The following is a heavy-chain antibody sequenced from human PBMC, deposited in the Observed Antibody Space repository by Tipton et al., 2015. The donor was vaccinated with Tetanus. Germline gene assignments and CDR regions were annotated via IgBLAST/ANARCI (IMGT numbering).Heavy chain of an antibody. CDR3: ARGPMVRGVTRFDY. D-gene: IGHD3-10*01. CDR2: IEYNGIT. J-gene: IGHJ4*02. CDR1: GGSISSTSSH. Sequence: TLSLTCTVSGGSISSTSSHWGWVRQSPEKGLEWIGTIEYNGITYYNPSLKSRVTISVDTSKNQFSLKLSSVTAADTAVYYCARGPMVRGVTRFDYWGQGTLVTVSS. V-gene: IGHV4-39*07.